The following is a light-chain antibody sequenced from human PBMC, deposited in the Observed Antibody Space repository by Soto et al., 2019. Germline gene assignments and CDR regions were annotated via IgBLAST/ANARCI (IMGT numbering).Light chain of an antibody. CDR3: MQGTHWPYT. Sequence: DVVMTQSPLSLPVTLGQSASISCRSSESLVYRNGNTHLSWFHQRPGQSPRRLIYKVSNRDSGVPDRLSGSGSGTDFTLKISRVEAEDVGVSYCMQGTHWPYTFGPGTKVDIK. CDR2: KVS. CDR1: ESLVYRNGNTH. V-gene: IGKV2-30*01. J-gene: IGKJ3*01.